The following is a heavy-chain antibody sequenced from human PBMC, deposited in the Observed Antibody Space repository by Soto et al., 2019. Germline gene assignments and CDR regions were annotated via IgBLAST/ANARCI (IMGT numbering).Heavy chain of an antibody. CDR2: VDYSGTA. D-gene: IGHD1-20*01. J-gene: IGHJ4*02. CDR3: ARITGRHLDY. Sequence: SETLSLTCTVSSGSISVTNVFWVWVRQPPGKGLEWIGNVDYSGTAYFSPSLATRVTFHVDTSKNQFSLTLYSVTAADTAVYYCARITGRHLDYWGQGILVTVSS. CDR1: SGSISVTNVF. V-gene: IGHV4-39*01.